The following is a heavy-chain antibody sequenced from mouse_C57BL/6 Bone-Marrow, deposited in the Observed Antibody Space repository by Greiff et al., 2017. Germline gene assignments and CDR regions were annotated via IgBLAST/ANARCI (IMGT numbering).Heavy chain of an antibody. D-gene: IGHD1-1*01. Sequence: EVQGVESGGGLVQPGGSMKLSCAASGFTFSDAWMDWVRQSPEKGLEWVAEIRNKANNHATYYAESVKGRFTISRDDSKSSVYLQMNSLRAEDTGIYYCTSGSSYYYTMDYWGQGTSVTVSS. J-gene: IGHJ4*01. CDR1: GFTFSDAW. CDR2: IRNKANNHAT. V-gene: IGHV6-6*01. CDR3: TSGSSYYYTMDY.